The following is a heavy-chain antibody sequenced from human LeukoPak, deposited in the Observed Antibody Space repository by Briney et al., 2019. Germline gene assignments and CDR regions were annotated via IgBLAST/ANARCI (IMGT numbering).Heavy chain of an antibody. V-gene: IGHV4-59*08. Sequence: PSETLSLTCTVSGGSISSYYWSWIRQPPEKGLEWIGYIYYSGSTNYNPSLKSRVTISVDTSKNQFSLKLSSVTAADTAVYYCARHWAGAGYYSAAAGLWGINWFDPWGQGTLVTVSS. D-gene: IGHD6-13*01. CDR3: ARHWAGAGYYSAAAGLWGINWFDP. CDR1: GGSISSYY. CDR2: IYYSGST. J-gene: IGHJ5*02.